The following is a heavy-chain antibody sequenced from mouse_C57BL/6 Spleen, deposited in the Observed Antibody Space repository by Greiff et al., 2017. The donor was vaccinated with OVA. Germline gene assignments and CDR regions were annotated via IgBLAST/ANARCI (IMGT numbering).Heavy chain of an antibody. CDR2: INPNNGGT. CDR1: GYTFTDYY. D-gene: IGHD1-1*01. V-gene: IGHV1-26*01. CDR3: AYYGSSYVRFAD. J-gene: IGHJ3*01. Sequence: VQLQQSGPELVKPGASVKISCKASGYTFTDYYMNWVKQSHGKSLEWIGDINPNNGGTSYNQKFKGKATLTVDKSASTAYMELRSLTSEDSAVYYCAYYGSSYVRFADWGQGTLVTVSA.